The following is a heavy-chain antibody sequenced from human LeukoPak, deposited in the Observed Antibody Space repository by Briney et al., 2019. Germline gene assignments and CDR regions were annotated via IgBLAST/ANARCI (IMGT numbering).Heavy chain of an antibody. CDR2: ISSSGSTI. J-gene: IGHJ4*02. V-gene: IGHV3-48*03. D-gene: IGHD3-10*01. CDR3: ARGVVLWFGCFDY. CDR1: GFTFSSYE. Sequence: GGSLRLSCAASGFTFSSYEMNWVRQAPGKGLEWVSYISSSGSTIYYADSVKGRFTISRDNAKNSLYLRMNSLRAEDTAVYYCARGVVLWFGCFDYWGQGTLVTVSS.